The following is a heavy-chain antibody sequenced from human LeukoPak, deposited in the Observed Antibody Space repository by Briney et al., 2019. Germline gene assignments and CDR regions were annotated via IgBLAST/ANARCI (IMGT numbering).Heavy chain of an antibody. CDR2: ISAYNGNT. V-gene: IGHV1-18*01. CDR3: ASPHCSGGSCYLLYYFDY. J-gene: IGHJ4*02. CDR1: GYTFTSYV. Sequence: ASVKVSCKASGYTFTSYVISWVRQAPGQGLEWMGWISAYNGNTNYAQKLQGRVTMTTDTSTSTAYMELRSLRSDDTAVYYCASPHCSGGSCYLLYYFDYWGQGTLVTVSS. D-gene: IGHD2-15*01.